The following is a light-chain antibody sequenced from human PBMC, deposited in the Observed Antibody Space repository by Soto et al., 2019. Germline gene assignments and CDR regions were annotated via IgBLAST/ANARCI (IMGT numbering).Light chain of an antibody. CDR1: QGISSA. Sequence: AIQLTQSPCSLSESVGDRVTITCRASQGISSALAWYQQKPGPAPKLLIYDASSLESGVPSRFSGRGSGTEFTISRSSRQSEYFAIYYCQQCNRYQITLGQGTRVEMK. J-gene: IGKJ5*01. CDR2: DAS. V-gene: IGKV1-13*02. CDR3: QQCNRYQIT.